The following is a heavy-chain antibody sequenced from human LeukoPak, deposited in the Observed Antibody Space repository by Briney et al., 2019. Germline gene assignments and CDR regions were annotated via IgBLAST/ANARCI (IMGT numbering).Heavy chain of an antibody. CDR1: GYTFTSYG. Sequence: ASVKVSCKASGYTFTSYGISWVRQAPGQGLEWMGWISAYNGNTNYAQKLQGRVTMTTDTSTSTAYMELRSLRSDDTAVYYCAGAGMTQDPYYFDYWGQGTLVTVSS. CDR2: ISAYNGNT. D-gene: IGHD1-1*01. V-gene: IGHV1-18*01. CDR3: AGAGMTQDPYYFDY. J-gene: IGHJ4*02.